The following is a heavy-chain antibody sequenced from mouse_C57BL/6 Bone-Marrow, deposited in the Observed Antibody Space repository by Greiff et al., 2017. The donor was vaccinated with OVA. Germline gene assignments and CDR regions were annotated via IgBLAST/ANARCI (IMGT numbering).Heavy chain of an antibody. CDR1: GYTFNDYN. V-gene: IGHV1-18*01. J-gene: IGHJ1*03. D-gene: IGHD1-1*01. CDR3: ARRRYGSFYWYFDV. Sequence: EVQLQQSGPELVKPGASVQIPCKASGYTFNDYNMDWVKQSHGKSLEWIGDINPNNGGTIYNQKFKGKATLTVDKSSSTAYMELRSLTAEDTAVYYCARRRYGSFYWYFDVWGTGTTVTVSS. CDR2: INPNNGGT.